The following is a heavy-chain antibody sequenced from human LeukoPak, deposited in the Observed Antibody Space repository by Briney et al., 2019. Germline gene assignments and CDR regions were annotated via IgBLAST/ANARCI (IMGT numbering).Heavy chain of an antibody. V-gene: IGHV3-53*01. CDR3: ARALSWGGYDY. J-gene: IGHJ4*02. D-gene: IGHD3-16*01. CDR1: GFTVSSNY. CDR2: IYSGGST. Sequence: PGGSLRLSCAASGFTVSSNYMSWVRQAPGKGLEGVSVIYSGGSTYYADSVKGRFTISRDNSKNTLYLQMNSLRAEDTAVYYCARALSWGGYDYWGQGTLVTVSS.